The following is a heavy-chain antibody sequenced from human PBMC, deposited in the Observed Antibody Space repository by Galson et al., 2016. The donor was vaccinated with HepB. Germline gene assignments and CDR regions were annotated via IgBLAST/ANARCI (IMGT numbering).Heavy chain of an antibody. CDR3: AREWSGYNDAFDI. Sequence: SLRLSCAASGFTVINNYMSWVRQAPGKGLEWVGNIKQDGSETYYVESVKGRFTISRDNAKDSLYLRMNSLRADDTAVYYCAREWSGYNDAFDIWGQGTMVTVSS. CDR1: GFTVINNY. V-gene: IGHV3-7*03. D-gene: IGHD3-3*01. CDR2: IKQDGSET. J-gene: IGHJ3*02.